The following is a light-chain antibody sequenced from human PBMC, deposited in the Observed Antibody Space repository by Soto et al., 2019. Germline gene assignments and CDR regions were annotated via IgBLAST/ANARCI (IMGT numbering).Light chain of an antibody. CDR2: GAS. Sequence: EIVLSPSPGTLSPSPGERAPLSCTASQSVSNNYLAWYQQKPGQAPRLLIYGASNRATGIPDRFSGSGSGTDFTLTISRLEPEDFAVYYCQQYGSSGTFGQGTKVDIK. CDR1: QSVSNNY. CDR3: QQYGSSGT. J-gene: IGKJ1*01. V-gene: IGKV3-20*01.